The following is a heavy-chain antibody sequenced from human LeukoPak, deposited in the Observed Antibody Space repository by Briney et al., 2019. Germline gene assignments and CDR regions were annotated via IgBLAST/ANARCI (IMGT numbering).Heavy chain of an antibody. CDR3: ARGRRLLNDY. CDR2: INHSGST. J-gene: IGHJ4*02. D-gene: IGHD2/OR15-2a*01. Sequence: SETLSLTCAVYGGSFSGYYWSWIRQPPGKGLEWIGEINHSGSTNYNPSLKSRVTISVDTSKNQFSLKLSSVTAADTAVYYCARGRRLLNDYWGQGTLVTVSS. V-gene: IGHV4-34*01. CDR1: GGSFSGYY.